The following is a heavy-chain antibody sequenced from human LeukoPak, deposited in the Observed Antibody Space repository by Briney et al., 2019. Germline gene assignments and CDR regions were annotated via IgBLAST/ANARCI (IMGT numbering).Heavy chain of an antibody. J-gene: IGHJ6*03. CDR3: ARGVTTVPYYYYYYMDV. CDR1: GYTFTSYG. CDR2: ISAYNGNT. Sequence: GASVKVSCKASGYTFTSYGISWVRQAPGQGLEWMGWISAYNGNTNYAQKLQGRVTMTTDTSTSTAYMELRSLRSDDTAVYYCARGVTTVPYYYYYYMDVWGKGTTVTVSS. D-gene: IGHD4-11*01. V-gene: IGHV1-18*01.